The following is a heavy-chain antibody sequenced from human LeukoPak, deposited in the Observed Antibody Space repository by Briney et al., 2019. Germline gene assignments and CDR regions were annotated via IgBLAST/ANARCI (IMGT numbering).Heavy chain of an antibody. CDR1: GFTFSSCA. J-gene: IGHJ4*02. D-gene: IGHD3-22*01. CDR2: ISSSSSYI. V-gene: IGHV3-21*01. CDR3: ARISQPGYYDSSEIYYFDY. Sequence: RSGGSLRLSCAASGFTFSSCAMNWVRQAPGKGLEWVSSISSSSSYIYYADSVKGRFTISRDNAKNSLYLQMNSLRAEDTAVYYCARISQPGYYDSSEIYYFDYWGQGTLVTVSS.